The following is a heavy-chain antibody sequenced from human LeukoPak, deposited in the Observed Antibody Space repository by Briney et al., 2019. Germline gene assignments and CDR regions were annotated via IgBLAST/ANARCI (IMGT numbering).Heavy chain of an antibody. V-gene: IGHV3-23*01. CDR1: GFTFSSYA. CDR2: ISGSGGST. Sequence: PGGSLRLSCAAFGFTFSSYAMSWVRQAPGKGLEWVSAISGSGGSTYYADSVKGRFTISRDNSKNTLYLQMNSLRAEDTAVYYCAKDLWTLAVIAAAGGFDYYYMDVWGKGTTVTVSS. D-gene: IGHD6-13*01. J-gene: IGHJ6*03. CDR3: AKDLWTLAVIAAAGGFDYYYMDV.